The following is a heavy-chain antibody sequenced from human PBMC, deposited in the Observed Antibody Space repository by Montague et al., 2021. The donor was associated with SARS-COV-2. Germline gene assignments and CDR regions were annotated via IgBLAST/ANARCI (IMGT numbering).Heavy chain of an antibody. D-gene: IGHD4-17*01. J-gene: IGHJ4*02. V-gene: IGHV2-70*01. CDR2: TDWDEDQ. CDR3: ARSYGDYRDSYFDY. Sequence: LEWLALTDWDEDQYYSTSLKTRLTISKDTSKNQVVLTMTNMDPIDTATYYCARSYGDYRDSYFDYWGQGTLVTVSS.